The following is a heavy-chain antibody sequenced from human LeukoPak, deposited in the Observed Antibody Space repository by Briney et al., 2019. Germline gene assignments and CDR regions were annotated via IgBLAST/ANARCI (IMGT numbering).Heavy chain of an antibody. Sequence: GGSLRLSXAASGFNFSRYAMSWVRQAPGKGLEWVAFIRYDGSNKNYADSGKGRFTISRDNSKNTLYLQMNSLRAEDTAVYYCAKGSGLSIVVVPAAIQWDYFDYWGQGTLVTVSS. CDR1: GFNFSRYA. CDR2: IRYDGSNK. J-gene: IGHJ4*02. D-gene: IGHD2-2*02. V-gene: IGHV3-30*02. CDR3: AKGSGLSIVVVPAAIQWDYFDY.